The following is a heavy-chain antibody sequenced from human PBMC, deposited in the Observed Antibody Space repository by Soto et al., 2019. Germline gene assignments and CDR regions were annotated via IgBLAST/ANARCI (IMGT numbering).Heavy chain of an antibody. V-gene: IGHV3-21*01. J-gene: IGHJ4*02. CDR1: GFTFSSYS. CDR3: ARDSPLDYGGNRYYFDY. D-gene: IGHD4-17*01. CDR2: ISSSSSYI. Sequence: GGSLRLSCAASGFTFSSYSMNWVRQAPGKGLEWVSSISSSSSYIYYADSVKGRFTISRANAKNSLYLQMNSLRAEDTAVYYCARDSPLDYGGNRYYFDYWGQGTLVTVSS.